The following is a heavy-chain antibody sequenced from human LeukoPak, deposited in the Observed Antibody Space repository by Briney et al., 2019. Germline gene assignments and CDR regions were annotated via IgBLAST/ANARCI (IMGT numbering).Heavy chain of an antibody. D-gene: IGHD6-19*01. V-gene: IGHV3-23*01. CDR3: AKYSSGWYMIDY. Sequence: PGGSLRLSCAASGFTFSSYAMSWVRQAPGKGLEWVSAISGSGGSTYSADSVKGRLTISRDNSKNTLYLQMNSLRAEDTAAYYCAKYSSGWYMIDYWGLGTLVTVSS. CDR1: GFTFSSYA. J-gene: IGHJ4*02. CDR2: ISGSGGST.